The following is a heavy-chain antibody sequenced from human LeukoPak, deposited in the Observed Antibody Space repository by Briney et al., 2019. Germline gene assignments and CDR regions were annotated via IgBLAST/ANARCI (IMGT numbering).Heavy chain of an antibody. CDR1: GFTFTNYW. CDR2: IKEDGGEK. J-gene: IGHJ4*02. V-gene: IGHV3-7*01. CDR3: VRDRGYCSGGTCYALWDY. D-gene: IGHD2-15*01. Sequence: GGSLRLSCAASGFTFTNYWISWVRQAPGKGLEWVAHIKEDGGEKHYVDPVKGRFTISRDNAKNSLYLQMNSLRAEDTAMYYCVRDRGYCSGGTCYALWDYWGQGTLVTVSS.